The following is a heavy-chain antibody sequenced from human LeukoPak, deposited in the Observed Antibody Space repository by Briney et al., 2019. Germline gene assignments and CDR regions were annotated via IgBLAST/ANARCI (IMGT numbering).Heavy chain of an antibody. V-gene: IGHV3-30-3*01. Sequence: GGSLRLSCAASGFTFSSYAMHWVRQAPGKGLEWVAVISYDGSNKYYADSVKGRFTISRDNSKNTLYLQMNSLRAEDTAVYYCAKEPFGEGPFDYWGQGTLVTVSS. CDR1: GFTFSSYA. D-gene: IGHD3-10*01. CDR2: ISYDGSNK. J-gene: IGHJ4*02. CDR3: AKEPFGEGPFDY.